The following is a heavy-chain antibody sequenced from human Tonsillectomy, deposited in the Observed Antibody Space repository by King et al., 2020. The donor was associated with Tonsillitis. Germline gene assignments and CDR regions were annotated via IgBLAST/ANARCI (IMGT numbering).Heavy chain of an antibody. J-gene: IGHJ4*02. CDR3: ARHRSQYYYDSSGYCPLDC. CDR1: GGSISSSSYY. Sequence: RLQLQESGPGLVKPSETLSLTCTVSGGSISSSSYYWGWIRQPPGKGLEWIGSIYYSGSTYYNPSLKSRVTISVDTSKNQFSLKLSSVTAADTAVYYCARHRSQYYYDSSGYCPLDCWGQGNLVTVAS. V-gene: IGHV4-39*06. D-gene: IGHD3-22*01. CDR2: IYYSGST.